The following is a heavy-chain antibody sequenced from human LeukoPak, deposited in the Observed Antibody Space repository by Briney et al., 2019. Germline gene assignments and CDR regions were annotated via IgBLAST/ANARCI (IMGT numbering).Heavy chain of an antibody. CDR3: ARDGVWCSSTSCYIAYYYYYMDV. V-gene: IGHV4-4*07. CDR1: GGSISSYY. Sequence: PSETLSLTCTVSGGSISSYYWSWIRQPAGKGLEWIGRIYTSGSTNYNPSLKSRVTMSVDTSKNQFSLKLSSVTAADTAVYYCARDGVWCSSTSCYIAYYYYYMDVWGKGTTVTVSS. J-gene: IGHJ6*03. D-gene: IGHD2-2*02. CDR2: IYTSGST.